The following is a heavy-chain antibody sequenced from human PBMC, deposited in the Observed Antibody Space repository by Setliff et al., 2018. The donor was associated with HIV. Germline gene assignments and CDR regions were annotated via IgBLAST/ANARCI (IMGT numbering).Heavy chain of an antibody. D-gene: IGHD1-1*01. CDR1: GGSVSSSNW. V-gene: IGHV4-4*02. Sequence: PSETLSLTCAVSGGSVSSSNWWSWVRQPPGKGLEWIGEIYHSGSTNYSPSLKSRVTMSLDKSKNQFSLKLDSVTAADTAVYYCARDSNAPYFQHWGQGTQVTVSS. CDR2: IYHSGST. J-gene: IGHJ1*01. CDR3: ARDSNAPYFQH.